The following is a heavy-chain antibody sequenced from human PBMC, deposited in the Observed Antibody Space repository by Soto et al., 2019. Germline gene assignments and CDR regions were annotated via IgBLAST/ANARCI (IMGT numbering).Heavy chain of an antibody. D-gene: IGHD6-6*01. Sequence: GESLKISCKGSGYSFTSYWIGWVRQMPGKGLEWMGIIYPGDSDTRYSPSFQGQVTISADKSISTAYLQWSSLKASDTAMYYCASHVKEIAARPYYYYGMDVWGQGTTVTVSS. CDR1: GYSFTSYW. CDR2: IYPGDSDT. V-gene: IGHV5-51*01. CDR3: ASHVKEIAARPYYYYGMDV. J-gene: IGHJ6*02.